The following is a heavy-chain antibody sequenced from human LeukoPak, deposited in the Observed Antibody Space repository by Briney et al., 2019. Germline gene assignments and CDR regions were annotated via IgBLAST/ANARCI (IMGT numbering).Heavy chain of an antibody. Sequence: LRLSCAASGFTFSSYAMHWVRQPPGKGLEWIGSIYYSGSTYYNPSLKSRVTISVDTSKNQFSLKLSSVTAADTAVYYCARLLNYYDSSGYYGTHFDYWGQGTLVTVSS. J-gene: IGHJ4*02. CDR1: GFTFSSYAMH. V-gene: IGHV4-39*01. D-gene: IGHD3-22*01. CDR3: ARLLNYYDSSGYYGTHFDY. CDR2: IYYSGST.